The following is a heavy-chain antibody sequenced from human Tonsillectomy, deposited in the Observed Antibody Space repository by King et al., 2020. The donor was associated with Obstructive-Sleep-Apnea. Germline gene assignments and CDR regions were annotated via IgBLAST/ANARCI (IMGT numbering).Heavy chain of an antibody. CDR1: GGSISSYY. V-gene: IGHV4-59*01. J-gene: IGHJ3*02. CDR3: ASEGIGGAFDI. Sequence: LQLQESGPGLVKPSETLSLTCTVSGGSISSYYWSWIRQPPGKGLEWFGYIYYRGSTNYNPSLKSRVTISVDTSKNQFSLKLSSVTAADTAVYYCASEGIGGAFDIWGQGTMVTVSS. D-gene: IGHD2/OR15-2a*01. CDR2: IYYRGST.